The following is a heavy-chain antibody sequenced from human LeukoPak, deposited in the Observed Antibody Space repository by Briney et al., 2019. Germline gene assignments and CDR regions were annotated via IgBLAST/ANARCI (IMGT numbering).Heavy chain of an antibody. J-gene: IGHJ5*02. V-gene: IGHV3-48*01. CDR2: ISSSSSTI. Sequence: PGGSLRLSCAASGFTFGSYSMNWVRQAPGKGLEWVSYISSSSSTIYYADSVKGRFTISRDNAKNSLYLQMNSLRAEDTAVYHCARGLEEYGDNWFDPWGQGTLVTVSS. D-gene: IGHD4-17*01. CDR1: GFTFGSYS. CDR3: ARGLEEYGDNWFDP.